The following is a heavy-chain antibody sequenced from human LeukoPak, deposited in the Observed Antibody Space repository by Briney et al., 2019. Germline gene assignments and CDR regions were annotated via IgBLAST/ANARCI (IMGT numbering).Heavy chain of an antibody. J-gene: IGHJ4*02. CDR1: GFTFDDYG. V-gene: IGHV3-7*01. CDR2: IKQDGSEK. Sequence: GGSLRLSCAASGFTFDDYGMSWVRQAPGKGLEWVANIKQDGSEKYYVDSVKGRFTISRDNAKNSLYLQMNSLRAEDTAVYYCARDLPMVVTPGFDYWGQGTLVTVSS. CDR3: ARDLPMVVTPGFDY. D-gene: IGHD4-23*01.